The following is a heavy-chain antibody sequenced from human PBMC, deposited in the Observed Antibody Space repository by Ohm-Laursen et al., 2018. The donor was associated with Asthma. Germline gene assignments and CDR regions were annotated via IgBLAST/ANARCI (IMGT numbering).Heavy chain of an antibody. J-gene: IGHJ1*01. CDR3: ARIGPEWELPGREYSLHH. D-gene: IGHD1-26*01. V-gene: IGHV3-21*01. CDR2: ISTASTFI. Sequence: SLRLSCTASGFTFSYYNMYWVRQVPGKGLEWVASISTASTFIYYADSVRGRFTTSRDNARNSVYLQMNSLRAEDTALYYCARIGPEWELPGREYSLHHWGEGTLVTVSS. CDR1: GFTFSYYN.